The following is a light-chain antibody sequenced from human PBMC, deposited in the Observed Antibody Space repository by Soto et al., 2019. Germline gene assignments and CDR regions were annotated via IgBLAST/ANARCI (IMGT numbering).Light chain of an antibody. CDR1: QSLLHSNGYNY. CDR2: LGS. CDR3: QQYNSYPYT. Sequence: DIVMTQSPLSLPVTPGEPASTSCRSSQSLLHSNGYNYLDWYLQKPGQSPQLLIYLGSNRASGVPDRFSGSGSGTEFTLTLTSLQPDDFATYYCQQYNSYPYTFGQGTKVDIK. J-gene: IGKJ2*01. V-gene: IGKV2-28*01.